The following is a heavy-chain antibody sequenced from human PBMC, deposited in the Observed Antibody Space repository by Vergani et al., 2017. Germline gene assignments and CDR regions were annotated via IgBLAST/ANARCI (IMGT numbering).Heavy chain of an antibody. D-gene: IGHD3-3*01. Sequence: QVQLVQSGAEVKKPGASVKVSCKASGYTFTSYYMHWVRQAPGQGLEWMGWISAYNGNTNYAQKLQGRVTMTTDTSTSTAYMELRSLRSDDTAVYYCARVSVLRFLEWLLDYYYMDVWGKGTTVTVSS. V-gene: IGHV1-18*04. CDR3: ARVSVLRFLEWLLDYYYMDV. CDR2: ISAYNGNT. J-gene: IGHJ6*03. CDR1: GYTFTSYY.